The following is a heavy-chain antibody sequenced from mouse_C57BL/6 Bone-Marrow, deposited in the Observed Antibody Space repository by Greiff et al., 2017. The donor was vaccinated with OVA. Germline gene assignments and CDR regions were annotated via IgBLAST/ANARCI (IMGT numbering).Heavy chain of an antibody. J-gene: IGHJ2*01. CDR2: IDPSDSYT. Sequence: VQLQQPGAELVRPGTSVKLSCKASGYTFTSYWMHWVKQRPGQGLEWIGVIDPSDSYTNYNQKFKGKATLTVDTSSSTAYMQLSSLTSEDSAVYYCARFDYDGDFDYWGQGTTLTVSS. CDR1: GYTFTSYW. CDR3: ARFDYDGDFDY. D-gene: IGHD2-4*01. V-gene: IGHV1-59*01.